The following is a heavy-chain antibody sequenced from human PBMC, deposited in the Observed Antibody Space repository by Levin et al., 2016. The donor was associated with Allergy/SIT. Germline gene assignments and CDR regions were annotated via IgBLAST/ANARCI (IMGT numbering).Heavy chain of an antibody. J-gene: IGHJ4*02. CDR3: TTSSRAIFGVVIYQGFDDY. Sequence: VRQAPGKGLEWVGRIKSKTDGGITDYAAPVKGRFTISRDDSKNTLYLQMNSLKTEDTAVYYCTTSSRAIFGVVIYQGFDDYWGQGTLVTVSS. CDR2: IKSKTDGGIT. V-gene: IGHV3-15*01. D-gene: IGHD3-3*01.